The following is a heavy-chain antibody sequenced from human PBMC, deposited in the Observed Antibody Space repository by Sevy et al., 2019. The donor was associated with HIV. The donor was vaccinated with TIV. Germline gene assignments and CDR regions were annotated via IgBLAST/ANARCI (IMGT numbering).Heavy chain of an antibody. CDR3: ARVGPYGDYFDY. Sequence: ASVKVSCKASGYTFTSYDINWVRQATGQGLEWMGWMNPNRGNTGYAQKFQGRVTMTRNTSISTAYMELSSLRSEDTAVYYCARVGPYGDYFDYWGQGTLVTVSS. D-gene: IGHD4-17*01. CDR2: MNPNRGNT. J-gene: IGHJ4*02. V-gene: IGHV1-8*01. CDR1: GYTFTSYD.